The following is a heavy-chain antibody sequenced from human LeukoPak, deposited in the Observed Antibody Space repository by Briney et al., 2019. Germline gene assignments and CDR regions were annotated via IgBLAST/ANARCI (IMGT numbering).Heavy chain of an antibody. D-gene: IGHD2-2*01. V-gene: IGHV3-7*03. J-gene: IGHJ5*02. CDR1: GFTFSLYW. CDR2: IKQDGSEK. Sequence: GGSLRLSCAASGFTFSLYWMNWVRRAPGKGLEWVANIKQDGSEKNYVDSVKGRFTISRDNAKNSLYLQMNSLRAEDTAVYYCARDSNGGCSSTSCYQWFDPWGQGTLVTVSS. CDR3: ARDSNGGCSSTSCYQWFDP.